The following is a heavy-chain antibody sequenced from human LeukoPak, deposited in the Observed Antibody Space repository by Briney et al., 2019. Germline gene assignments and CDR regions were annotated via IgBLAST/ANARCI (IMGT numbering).Heavy chain of an antibody. J-gene: IGHJ5*02. Sequence: SETLFLTCTVSGGSTSSSSYYWGWSRRPPGKGLEWIGSIYYSGSTYYNPSLKSRVTISVDTSKNQFSLKLSSVTAADTAVYYCAATTGQFDPWGQGTLVTVSS. CDR1: GGSTSSSSYY. D-gene: IGHD4-17*01. V-gene: IGHV4-39*01. CDR2: IYYSGST. CDR3: AATTGQFDP.